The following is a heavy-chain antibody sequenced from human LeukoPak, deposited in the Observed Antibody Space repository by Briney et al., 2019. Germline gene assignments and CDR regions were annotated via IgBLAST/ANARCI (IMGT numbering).Heavy chain of an antibody. CDR2: VSYSGST. D-gene: IGHD3-10*01. CDR1: GGSISGYH. CDR3: ARDRPYYFGSGDYYSFDI. Sequence: SETLSLTCTVSGGSISGYHWSWIRQPPGKGLEWIGSVSYSGSTNYNPSLKTRVTISVDTSKIQFSLKVGSVAAADTAVYYCARDRPYYFGSGDYYSFDIWGQGTLVTVSS. V-gene: IGHV4-59*01. J-gene: IGHJ4*02.